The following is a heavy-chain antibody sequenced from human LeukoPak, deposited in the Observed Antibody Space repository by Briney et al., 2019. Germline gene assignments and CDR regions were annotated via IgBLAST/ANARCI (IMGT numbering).Heavy chain of an antibody. J-gene: IGHJ3*02. D-gene: IGHD2-15*01. Sequence: SETLSLTCTVSGGSINNYYWSWIRQPAGKGLEWIGRIYTRGSTNYNPSLKSRVTMSVDTSKSQFSLKLSSVTAADTAVYYCARGRYCSADICSGGDAFDIWGQGTMVSVSS. CDR3: ARGRYCSADICSGGDAFDI. CDR2: IYTRGST. V-gene: IGHV4-4*07. CDR1: GGSINNYY.